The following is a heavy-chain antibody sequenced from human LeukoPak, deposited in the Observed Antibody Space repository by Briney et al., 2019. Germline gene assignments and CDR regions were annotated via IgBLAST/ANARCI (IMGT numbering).Heavy chain of an antibody. CDR1: GYTFTSYG. J-gene: IGHJ6*04. D-gene: IGHD3-10*01. CDR3: ARDSVGTMVRGVIITTLYYYGMDV. V-gene: IGHV1-18*04. Sequence: ASVNVSCKASGYTFTSYGISWVRQAPGQGLEWMGWISAYNGNTNYAQKLQGRVTMTTDTSTSTAYMELRSLRSDDTAVYYCARDSVGTMVRGVIITTLYYYGMDVWGKGTTVTVSS. CDR2: ISAYNGNT.